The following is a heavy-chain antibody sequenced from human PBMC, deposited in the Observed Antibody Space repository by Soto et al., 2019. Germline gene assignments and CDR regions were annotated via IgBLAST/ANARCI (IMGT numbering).Heavy chain of an antibody. Sequence: SSETLSLTCTVSVTSIGNYYWSWIRQPPGKGLEWIGYIYYSGSTNYNPSLKSRATISVDTSKKQFSLKVKSVTAADTAVYYCASAAQVWLPFDSWGQGTLVTVSS. CDR3: ASAAQVWLPFDS. J-gene: IGHJ4*02. V-gene: IGHV4-59*01. CDR1: VTSIGNYY. D-gene: IGHD6-25*01. CDR2: IYYSGST.